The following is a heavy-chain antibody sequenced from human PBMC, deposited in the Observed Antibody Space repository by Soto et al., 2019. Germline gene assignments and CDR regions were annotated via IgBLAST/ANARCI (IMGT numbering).Heavy chain of an antibody. J-gene: IGHJ3*02. CDR3: AREGGGIEAAGADNDAFDI. CDR2: FNPNSGDT. CDR1: GYTLSGYY. D-gene: IGHD6-13*01. V-gene: IGHV1-2*04. Sequence: ASVKVSCKASGYTLSGYYMHWVRQAPGQGLEWMGWFNPNSGDTNYAQKFQGWVTMTRDTSITTAYMELSRLKSDDTAVYYCAREGGGIEAAGADNDAFDIWGQGTMVTVSS.